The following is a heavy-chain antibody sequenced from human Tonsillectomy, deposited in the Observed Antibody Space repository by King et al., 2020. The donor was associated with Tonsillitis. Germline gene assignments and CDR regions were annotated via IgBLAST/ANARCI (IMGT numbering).Heavy chain of an antibody. CDR3: TRAVVTIFGVVRPSDY. CDR2: IRSKAYGGTT. V-gene: IGHV3-49*03. Sequence: VQLVESGGGLVQPGRSLRLSCTASVFTFGDYSMSWFRQAPGKGLEWVGFIRSKAYGGTTEYAAFVKGRFTIPRDDSKSIALLQMNSLKTEDTAVYYCTRAVVTIFGVVRPSDYWGQGTLVTVSS. CDR1: VFTFGDYS. J-gene: IGHJ4*02. D-gene: IGHD3-3*01.